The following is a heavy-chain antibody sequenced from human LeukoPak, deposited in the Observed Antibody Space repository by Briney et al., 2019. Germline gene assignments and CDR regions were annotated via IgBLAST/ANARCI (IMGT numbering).Heavy chain of an antibody. D-gene: IGHD2-2*01. CDR2: INPSGGST. V-gene: IGHV1-46*01. J-gene: IGHJ6*02. Sequence: ASVKVSCKATGYTFTSHYMHWVRQAPGQGLEWMGIINPSGGSTSYAQKFQGRVTMTRDTSTSTVYMELSSLRSEDTAVYYCAREPVVVPVAFRVDGMDVWGQGTTVTVSS. CDR1: GYTFTSHY. CDR3: AREPVVVPVAFRVDGMDV.